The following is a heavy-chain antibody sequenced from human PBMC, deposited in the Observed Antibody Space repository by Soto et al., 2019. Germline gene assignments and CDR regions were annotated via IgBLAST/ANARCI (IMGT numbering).Heavy chain of an antibody. CDR1: GFSLTTSGVS. Sequence: SGPTLANPTQTLTLTCTFSGFSLTTSGVSVGWIRQPPGKALECLALIYWDDDKRYSPSLKRRLTITKDTSKNQVVLTMINMDPVDTATYYCTHRLSSTWEPPPFDPWGQGTLVTVSS. J-gene: IGHJ5*02. CDR3: THRLSSTWEPPPFDP. V-gene: IGHV2-5*02. D-gene: IGHD6-13*01. CDR2: IYWDDDK.